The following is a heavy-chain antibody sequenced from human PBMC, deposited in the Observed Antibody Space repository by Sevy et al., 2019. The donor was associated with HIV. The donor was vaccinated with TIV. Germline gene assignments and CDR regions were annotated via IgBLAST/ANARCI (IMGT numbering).Heavy chain of an antibody. Sequence: SETLSLTCNVSGGSIRSGRYYWSWIRQPAGKGLEGIGRIYIRGTTNYNPSLKSRITMSVDTSKNQFALKLSSVTATDTAVYYCAREVSDYGMDVWGQGTTVTVSS. J-gene: IGHJ6*02. V-gene: IGHV4-61*02. D-gene: IGHD2-8*01. CDR1: GGSIRSGRYY. CDR2: IYIRGTT. CDR3: AREVSDYGMDV.